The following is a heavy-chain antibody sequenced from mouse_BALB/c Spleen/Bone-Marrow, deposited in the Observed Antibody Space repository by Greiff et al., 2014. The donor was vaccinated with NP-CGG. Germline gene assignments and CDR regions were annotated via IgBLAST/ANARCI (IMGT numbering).Heavy chain of an antibody. V-gene: IGHV5-9-3*01. CDR1: GFTFSTYA. Sequence: EVQVVESGGGLVKPGGSPKLSCAASGFTFSTYAMSWVRQTPEKRLEWVATINSGGTYIYYADSVKGRFTISRDNAKNTLYLQMSSLRSEDTAMFYCARPRMITTSFDVWGAGTTVTVSS. CDR3: ARPRMITTSFDV. D-gene: IGHD2-4*01. CDR2: INSGGTYI. J-gene: IGHJ1*01.